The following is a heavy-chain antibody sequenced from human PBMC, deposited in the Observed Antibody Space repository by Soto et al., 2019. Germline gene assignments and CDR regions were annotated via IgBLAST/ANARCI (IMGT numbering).Heavy chain of an antibody. CDR3: ARVPQQWLGNYYFDY. D-gene: IGHD6-19*01. CDR1: GFTFSSYS. J-gene: IGHJ4*02. Sequence: GGSLRLSCAASGFTFSSYSMNWVRQAPGKGLEWVSSISSSSSYIYYADSEKGRFTISRDNAKNSLYLQMNSLRAEDTAVYYCARVPQQWLGNYYFDYWGQGTLVTVSS. V-gene: IGHV3-21*01. CDR2: ISSSSSYI.